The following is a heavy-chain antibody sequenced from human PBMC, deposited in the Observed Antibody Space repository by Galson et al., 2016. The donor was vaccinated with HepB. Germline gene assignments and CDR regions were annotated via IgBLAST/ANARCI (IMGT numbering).Heavy chain of an antibody. D-gene: IGHD6-19*01. V-gene: IGHV3-23*01. CDR2: ISGSGAST. J-gene: IGHJ4*02. CDR3: AKVPYNSAWYAGFDD. CDR1: GFTFSSYA. Sequence: SLRLSCAASGFTFSSYAMSWVRQAPGKGLEWVSVISGSGASTHYADSVKGRFTVSRGISKTTLYLQMNSLRAEDTALYYCAKVPYNSAWYAGFDDWGLGTLVTVSS.